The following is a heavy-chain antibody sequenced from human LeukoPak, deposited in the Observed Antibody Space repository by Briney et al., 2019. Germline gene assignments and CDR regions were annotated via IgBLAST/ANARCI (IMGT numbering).Heavy chain of an antibody. CDR1: GYTFTSYA. D-gene: IGHD4-17*01. V-gene: IGHV1-3*01. CDR3: ARDRGLYTTVSNWFDP. Sequence: APVKVSCKASGYTFTSYAMHWVRQAPGQRLEWMGWINAGNGNTKYSQKFQGRVTITRDTSASTAYMELSSLRSEDTAVYYCARDRGLYTTVSNWFDPWGQGTLVTVSS. J-gene: IGHJ5*02. CDR2: INAGNGNT.